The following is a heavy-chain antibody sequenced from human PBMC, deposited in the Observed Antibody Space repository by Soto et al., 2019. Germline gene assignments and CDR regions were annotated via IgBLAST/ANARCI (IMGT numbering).Heavy chain of an antibody. CDR2: IYQSGST. D-gene: IGHD3-22*01. Sequence: TLSLTCAVSVGSLSSSAYSWIWIRQPPGKGLEWIGFIYQSGSTYYNPSLKSRVTMSLDRPKNQFSLKLSSVTAADTAVYYCARELLFYDSDGFSWDDAFDIWGQGTMVTVSS. CDR3: ARELLFYDSDGFSWDDAFDI. V-gene: IGHV4-30-2*01. CDR1: VGSLSSSAYS. J-gene: IGHJ3*02.